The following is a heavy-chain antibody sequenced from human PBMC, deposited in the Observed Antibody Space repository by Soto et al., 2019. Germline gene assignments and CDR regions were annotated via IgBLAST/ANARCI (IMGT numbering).Heavy chain of an antibody. V-gene: IGHV4-39*07. D-gene: IGHD6-13*01. CDR2: IYYSGST. CDR3: ARYSSSWAGFDY. Sequence: SETLSLTCTVSGGSISSTTSYWGWIRQPPGKGLEWIGNIYYSGSTNYNPSLKSRVTISVDTSKNQFSLKLSSVTAADTAVYYCARYSSSWAGFDYWGQGTRVTVSS. CDR1: GGSISSTTSY. J-gene: IGHJ4*02.